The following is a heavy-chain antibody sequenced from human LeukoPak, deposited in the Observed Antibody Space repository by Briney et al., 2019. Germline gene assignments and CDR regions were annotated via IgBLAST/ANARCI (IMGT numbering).Heavy chain of an antibody. CDR1: GYTFTSYG. CDR3: ARGADPPDIAAADY. V-gene: IGHV1-18*01. D-gene: IGHD6-13*01. Sequence: ASVKVSCKASGYTFTSYGISWVRQAPGQGLEWMGWITAYNDNTNYAQKLQGRVTMTTDTSTSTAYMELRSLRSDDTAVYYCARGADPPDIAAADYWGQGTLVTVSS. J-gene: IGHJ4*02. CDR2: ITAYNDNT.